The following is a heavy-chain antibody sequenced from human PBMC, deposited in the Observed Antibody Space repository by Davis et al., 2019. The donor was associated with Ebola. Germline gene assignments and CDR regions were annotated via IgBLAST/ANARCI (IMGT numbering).Heavy chain of an antibody. CDR2: ISSSSSYI. Sequence: GESLKISCAAFGFTFSSYSMNWVRQAPGKGLEWVSSISSSSSYIYYADSVKGRFTISRDNAKNSMYLQMNSLRAEDTAVYYCAKDLAVTTTYWGQGTLVTVSS. D-gene: IGHD4-11*01. V-gene: IGHV3-21*01. CDR1: GFTFSSYS. J-gene: IGHJ4*02. CDR3: AKDLAVTTTY.